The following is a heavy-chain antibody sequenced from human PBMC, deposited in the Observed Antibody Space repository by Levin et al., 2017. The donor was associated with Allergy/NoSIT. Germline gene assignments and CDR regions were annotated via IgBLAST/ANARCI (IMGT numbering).Heavy chain of an antibody. D-gene: IGHD3-16*01. V-gene: IGHV4-39*01. CDR1: GGSISSSSYY. CDR2: IYYSGST. Sequence: SETLSLTCTVSGGSISSSSYYWGWIRQPPGKGLEWIGSIYYSGSTYYNPSLKSRVTISVDTSKNQFSLKLSSVTAADTAVYYCARHEAGHYGGDYFDYWGQGTLVTVSS. J-gene: IGHJ4*02. CDR3: ARHEAGHYGGDYFDY.